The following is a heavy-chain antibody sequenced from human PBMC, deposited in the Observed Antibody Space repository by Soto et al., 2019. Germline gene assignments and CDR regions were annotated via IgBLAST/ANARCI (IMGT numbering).Heavy chain of an antibody. V-gene: IGHV3-21*01. CDR2: ISSSSSYI. CDR3: ASLDGLYYFDY. J-gene: IGHJ4*02. D-gene: IGHD2-8*01. CDR1: GFTFSSYS. Sequence: PRLSCAASGFTFSSYSMNWVRQAPGKGLEWVSSISSSSSYIYYADSVKGRFTISRDNAKNSLYLQMNSLRAEDTAVYYCASLDGLYYFDYWGQGTLVTVSS.